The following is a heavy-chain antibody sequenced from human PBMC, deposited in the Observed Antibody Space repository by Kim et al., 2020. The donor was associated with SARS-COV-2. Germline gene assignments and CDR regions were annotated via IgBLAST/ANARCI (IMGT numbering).Heavy chain of an antibody. CDR3: ARRYYYDSSYYAFDI. V-gene: IGHV3-74*01. Sequence: GGSLRLSCAASGFTFKSYWMHWVRQVPGKGLVWVSRISSDGSTKNYADSVKGRFTISRVNAKNTLYLQMNSLRAEDTAVYYCARRYYYDSSYYAFDIWGQGTMVTVSS. D-gene: IGHD3-22*01. CDR1: GFTFKSYW. CDR2: ISSDGSTK. J-gene: IGHJ3*02.